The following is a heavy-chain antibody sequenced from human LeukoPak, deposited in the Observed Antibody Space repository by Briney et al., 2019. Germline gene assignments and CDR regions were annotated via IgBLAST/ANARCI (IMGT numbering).Heavy chain of an antibody. CDR2: ISSSGTTT. Sequence: GGSLRLSCVASGFTFSSYEMNWVRQAPGKGLEWVSYISSSGTTTFYADSVKGRFTISGDNAKNSLYLQMNSLRVEDTAVYYCTRDEEGASREFDYWGQGALVTVSS. J-gene: IGHJ4*02. V-gene: IGHV3-48*03. CDR3: TRDEEGASREFDY. CDR1: GFTFSSYE. D-gene: IGHD1-26*01.